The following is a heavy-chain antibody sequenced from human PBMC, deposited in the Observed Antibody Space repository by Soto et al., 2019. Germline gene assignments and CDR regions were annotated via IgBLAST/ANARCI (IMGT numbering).Heavy chain of an antibody. CDR2: INHNGDS. V-gene: IGHV4-34*01. Sequence: QVHLQQWGAGLLKPSETLSLTCGVYGGSFGTSYWAWIRQSPEKGLEWIGEINHNGDSNYNPSLKMRVTISLHMSDTQFSLKLTHVAAADTAVYYCARVTRCPDAFDIWGQGTPVIVSS. CDR1: GGSFGTSY. CDR3: ARVTRCPDAFDI. J-gene: IGHJ3*02. D-gene: IGHD2-8*01.